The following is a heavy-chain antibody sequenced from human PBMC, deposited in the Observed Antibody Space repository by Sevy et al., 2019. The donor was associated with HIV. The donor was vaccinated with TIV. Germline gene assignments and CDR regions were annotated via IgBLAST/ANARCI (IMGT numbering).Heavy chain of an antibody. CDR3: ARCTGTGY. CDR1: GGSFSGYS. D-gene: IGHD2-8*02. Sequence: SETLSLTCAVYGGSFSGYSWSWIRQPPGKGLEWIGEINHSGSTNYNPSLKSRVTISVDTSKNQFSLKVSSVTAADTAVYYFARCTGTGYWGLGTLVTVSS. V-gene: IGHV4-34*01. J-gene: IGHJ4*02. CDR2: INHSGST.